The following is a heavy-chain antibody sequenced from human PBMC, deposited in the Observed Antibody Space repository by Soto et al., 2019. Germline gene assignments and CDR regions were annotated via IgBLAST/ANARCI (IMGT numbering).Heavy chain of an antibody. J-gene: IGHJ4*02. CDR2: ISYDGSNK. V-gene: IGHV3-30*18. CDR3: AKVGGQQETDY. D-gene: IGHD6-13*01. Sequence: GSLRLSCAASGFTFSSYGMHWVRQAPGKGLEWVAVISYDGSNKYYADSVKGRFTISRDNSKNTLYLQMNSLRAEDTAVYYCAKVGGQQETDYWGQGTLVTVSS. CDR1: GFTFSSYG.